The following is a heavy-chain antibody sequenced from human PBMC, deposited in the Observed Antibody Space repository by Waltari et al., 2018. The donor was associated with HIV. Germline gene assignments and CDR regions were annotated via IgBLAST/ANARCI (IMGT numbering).Heavy chain of an antibody. CDR2: IYTSGST. D-gene: IGHD5-18*01. CDR3: ARGRYSYGDGWFDP. J-gene: IGHJ5*02. CDR1: GGSISSYY. V-gene: IGHV4-4*07. Sequence: QVQLQESGPGLVKPSETLSLTCTVSGGSISSYYWSWIRQPAGKGLEWIGRIYTSGSTHYNPSRQSRVTMSVDTSKNQFSLKLSSVTASDTAVYYCARGRYSYGDGWFDPWGQGTLVTVSS.